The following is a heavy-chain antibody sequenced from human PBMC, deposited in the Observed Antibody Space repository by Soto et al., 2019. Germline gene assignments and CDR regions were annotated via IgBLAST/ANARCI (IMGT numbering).Heavy chain of an antibody. J-gene: IGHJ4*02. CDR2: IYPGDSDT. V-gene: IGHV5-51*01. Sequence: GESLKISCKGSGYKFTSSWIAWVRQMPGKGLEWMGIIYPGDSDTRYSPSFQGQVTISADKSISTAYLQWSNLKASDTAMYYCARQAGIAAADYWGQGTLVTVSS. D-gene: IGHD6-13*01. CDR3: ARQAGIAAADY. CDR1: GYKFTSSW.